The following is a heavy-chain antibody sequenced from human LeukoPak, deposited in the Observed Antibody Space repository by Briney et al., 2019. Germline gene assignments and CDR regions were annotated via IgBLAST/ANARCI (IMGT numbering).Heavy chain of an antibody. J-gene: IGHJ3*02. CDR1: GGSISSYY. D-gene: IGHD6-13*01. CDR3: ARPRIPASFDAFDI. CDR2: IYYTGTT. Sequence: SETLSLTCTVSGGSISSYYWSWIRQPPGKGLEWIAYIYYTGTTNYNPSLKSRVTISVDTSKNQFSLKLSSVTAADTAVYYCARPRIPASFDAFDIWGQGTMVTVSS. V-gene: IGHV4-59*08.